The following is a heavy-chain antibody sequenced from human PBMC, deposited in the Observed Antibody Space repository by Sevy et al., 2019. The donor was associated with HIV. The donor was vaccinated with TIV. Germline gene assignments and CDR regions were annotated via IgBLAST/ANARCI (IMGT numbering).Heavy chain of an antibody. D-gene: IGHD3-22*01. V-gene: IGHV4-59*01. CDR3: GGFASGSDSSGYYNWFDP. Sequence: SETLSLTCTVSGGSISNYYWSWIRQSPGKGLEWIGYIYYSGSTNYNPSLKSRVTISIDTSKTQFFLKLRSVTAADTAVYYCGGFASGSDSSGYYNWFDPWGQGTLVTVSS. CDR1: GGSISNYY. CDR2: IYYSGST. J-gene: IGHJ5*02.